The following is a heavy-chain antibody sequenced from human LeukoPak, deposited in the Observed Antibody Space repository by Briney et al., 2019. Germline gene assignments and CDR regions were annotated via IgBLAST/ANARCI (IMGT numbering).Heavy chain of an antibody. Sequence: SETLSLTCTVSGGSISSGSYYWSWIRQPAGKGLEWIGRIYTSGSTNYNPSLKSRVTLSVDTSKKQFSLKLSSVTAADTSVYYCARLKSGYYYMDVWGKGTTVTVSS. CDR1: GGSISSGSYY. V-gene: IGHV4-61*02. J-gene: IGHJ6*03. CDR2: IYTSGST. CDR3: ARLKSGYYYMDV. D-gene: IGHD3-3*01.